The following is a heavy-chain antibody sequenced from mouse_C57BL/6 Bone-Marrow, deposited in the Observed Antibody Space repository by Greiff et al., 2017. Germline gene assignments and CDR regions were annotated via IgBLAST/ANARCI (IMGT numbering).Heavy chain of an antibody. Sequence: QVQLQQSGPGLVQPSQSLSITCTVSGFSLTSYGVHWVRQSPGKGLEWLGVIWRGGSTDYNAAFMSRLSITKDNSKSQVLLKMNSLQADDTARYYWAKVDYDYAMDYWGQGTSVTVSS. J-gene: IGHJ4*01. D-gene: IGHD1-1*02. V-gene: IGHV2-5*01. CDR1: GFSLTSYG. CDR3: AKVDYDYAMDY. CDR2: IWRGGST.